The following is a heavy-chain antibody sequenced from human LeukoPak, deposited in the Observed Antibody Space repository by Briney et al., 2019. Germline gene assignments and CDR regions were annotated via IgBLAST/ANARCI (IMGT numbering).Heavy chain of an antibody. J-gene: IGHJ3*02. CDR1: GYTFTGYY. D-gene: IGHD3-22*01. CDR2: INPNSGGT. Sequence: ASVTVSCKASGYTFTGYYMHWVRQAPAQGLEWMGLINPNSGGTNYAQKFQGRVTMTRATSISTAYMELSRLRSDDTAVYYCARDSPYYYDGSGYLLPHDAFDIWGEGTMVTVSS. CDR3: ARDSPYYYDGSGYLLPHDAFDI. V-gene: IGHV1-2*02.